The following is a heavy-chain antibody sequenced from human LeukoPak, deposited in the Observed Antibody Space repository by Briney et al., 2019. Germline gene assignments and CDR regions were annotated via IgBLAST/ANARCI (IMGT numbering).Heavy chain of an antibody. Sequence: GGSLRLSCAASGFSFSSYNLNWVRQAPGKGLEWVSSLSTSSSYIYYADSVKGRFTVSRDNARNSLELQMNSLRAEDTAVYYRARSRRDGDYLFNAFDIWGQGTMVTVSS. J-gene: IGHJ3*02. D-gene: IGHD4-17*01. CDR3: ARSRRDGDYLFNAFDI. CDR1: GFSFSSYN. V-gene: IGHV3-21*01. CDR2: LSTSSSYI.